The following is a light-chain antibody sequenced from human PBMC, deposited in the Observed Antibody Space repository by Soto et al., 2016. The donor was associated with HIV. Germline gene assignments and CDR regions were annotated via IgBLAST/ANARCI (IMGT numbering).Light chain of an antibody. Sequence: DVQMTQSPSSLSGSVGDRVTITCRASQSISHYLNWYQQKPGTAPKLLIYGASSLQSGVTLRFSGSGSGTEFTLTITSLQPEDFATYYCQQSYSVPYTFGQGTKLEIQ. J-gene: IGKJ2*01. V-gene: IGKV1-39*01. CDR3: QQSYSVPYT. CDR2: GAS. CDR1: QSISHY.